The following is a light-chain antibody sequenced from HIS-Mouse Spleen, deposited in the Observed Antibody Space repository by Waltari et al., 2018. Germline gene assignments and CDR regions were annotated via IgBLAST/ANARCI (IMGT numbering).Light chain of an antibody. CDR2: EDN. J-gene: IGLJ3*02. CDR3: QSYDSSNSWV. Sequence: NFMLTQPHSVSESPGKTVTIPCTGSSGSIASNYVRWYQQRPGSAPTTVIYEDNQRPSGVPDRFSGSIDSSSNSASLTISGLKTEDEADYYCQSYDSSNSWVFGGGTKLTVL. V-gene: IGLV6-57*02. CDR1: SGSIASNY.